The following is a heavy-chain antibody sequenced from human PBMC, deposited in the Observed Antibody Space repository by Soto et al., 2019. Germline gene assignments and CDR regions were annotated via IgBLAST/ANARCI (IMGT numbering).Heavy chain of an antibody. CDR2: ISGYNGDT. CDR1: GYTFTRYG. Sequence: ASVKVSCKASGYTFTRYGISWVRQAPRQGLQWMGWISGYNGDTNYAQRFQGRVSMTIDTSTTTAYMELRTLTSDDTAVYYCAKNGHPPYYYYGLDVWGQGTTVTVSS. CDR3: AKNGHPPYYYYGLDV. V-gene: IGHV1-18*01. J-gene: IGHJ6*02. D-gene: IGHD2-8*01.